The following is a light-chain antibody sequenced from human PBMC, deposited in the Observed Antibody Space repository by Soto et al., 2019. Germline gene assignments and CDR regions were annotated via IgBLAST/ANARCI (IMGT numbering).Light chain of an antibody. CDR2: DVS. CDR1: SSDVGGYNY. CDR3: AAWDDSSRGGV. V-gene: IGLV2-11*01. Sequence: SALTQPRSVSGSPGQSVTISCTGTSSDVGGYNYVSWYQQHPGKAPKLMIYDVSKRPSGVPDRFSGSKSGNTASLTISGLQAEDEADYYCAAWDDSSRGGVFGGGTKLTVL. J-gene: IGLJ3*02.